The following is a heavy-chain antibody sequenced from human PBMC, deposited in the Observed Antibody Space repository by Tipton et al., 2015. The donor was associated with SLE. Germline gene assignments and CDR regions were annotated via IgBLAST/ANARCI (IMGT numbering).Heavy chain of an antibody. CDR1: GGSVSSNPHY. D-gene: IGHD1-26*01. V-gene: IGHV4-61*01. Sequence: TLSLTCTVSGGSVSSNPHYWSWIRQPPGKGLEWIGDIHYTVSTNYNPSLNSRVTISVDTSKHQVSLKLSSVTAADTAVYYCARDWEGRWELHLGIWVYWGQGTLVTVSS. CDR3: ARDWEGRWELHLGIWVY. CDR2: IHYTVST. J-gene: IGHJ4*02.